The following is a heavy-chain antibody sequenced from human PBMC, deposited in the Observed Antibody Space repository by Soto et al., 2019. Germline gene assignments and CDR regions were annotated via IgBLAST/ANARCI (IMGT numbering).Heavy chain of an antibody. CDR3: ARGRQPAARNCWYFDL. CDR2: IKQDGSEK. D-gene: IGHD2-2*01. Sequence: EVQLVESGGGLVQPGGCLRLYCAASGFTFSSYWMSWVRQAPGKGLEWVANIKQDGSEKYYVDSVKGRFTISRDNAKNSLDLQMNSLRAEDTAVYYCARGRQPAARNCWYFDLWGRGTLVTVSS. V-gene: IGHV3-7*04. J-gene: IGHJ2*01. CDR1: GFTFSSYW.